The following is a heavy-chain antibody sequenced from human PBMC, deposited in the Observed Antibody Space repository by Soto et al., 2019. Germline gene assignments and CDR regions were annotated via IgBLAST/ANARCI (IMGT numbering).Heavy chain of an antibody. CDR3: ARAVGTYLYSYGMDV. V-gene: IGHV4-30-4*01. J-gene: IGHJ6*02. Sequence: PSETLSLTCTVSSGSISSGDYYWSWIRQPPGKGLEWIGYSYYSGSTYCKPSLKSRVTITIDTSKNQFSLKLSSVTAADTAVYYCARAVGTYLYSYGMDVWGQGTTVTVSS. CDR2: SYYSGST. D-gene: IGHD2-8*01. CDR1: SGSISSGDYY.